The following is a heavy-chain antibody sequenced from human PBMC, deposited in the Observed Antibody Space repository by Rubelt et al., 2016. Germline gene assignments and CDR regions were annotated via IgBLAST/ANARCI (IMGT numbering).Heavy chain of an antibody. CDR3: EKDHEAVGASTH. D-gene: IGHD1-26*01. CDR1: GYTFTSYG. CDR2: ISAYNGNT. Sequence: QVQLVQSGAEVKKPGASVKVSCKASGYTFTSYGITWVRQAPGQGLEWMGWISAYNGNTNYAQKFQGRVTMTTDTSTSTGYMELRSLRSDDTERDYCEKDHEAVGASTHWSQGTLDTDSS. J-gene: IGHJ1*01. V-gene: IGHV1-18*01.